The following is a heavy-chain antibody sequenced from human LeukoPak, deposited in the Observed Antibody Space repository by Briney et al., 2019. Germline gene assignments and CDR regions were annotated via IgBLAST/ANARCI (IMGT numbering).Heavy chain of an antibody. D-gene: IGHD6-13*01. CDR3: ARDRPGDSSLDY. Sequence: SETLSLTCTVSGGSISSYYWSWIRQPPGKGLEWIGYIYYSGSTNYNPSLKSRVTISVDTSKNQFSLKLSSVTAADTAVYYCARDRPGDSSLDYWGQGTLVTVSS. J-gene: IGHJ4*02. V-gene: IGHV4-59*01. CDR2: IYYSGST. CDR1: GGSISSYY.